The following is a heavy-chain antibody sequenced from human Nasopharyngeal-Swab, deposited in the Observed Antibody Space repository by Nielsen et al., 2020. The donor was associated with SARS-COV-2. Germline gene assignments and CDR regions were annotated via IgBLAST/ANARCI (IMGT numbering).Heavy chain of an antibody. CDR3: ARYTDSSSWYSNWFDP. Sequence: LRLSCTVSGGSISSGGYYWSWIRQHPGKGLEWIGYIYYSGSTYYNPSLKSRVTISVDTSKNQFSLKLSSVTAADTAIYYCARYTDSSSWYSNWFDPWGQGTLVTVSS. D-gene: IGHD6-13*01. V-gene: IGHV4-31*03. J-gene: IGHJ5*02. CDR2: IYYSGST. CDR1: GGSISSGGYY.